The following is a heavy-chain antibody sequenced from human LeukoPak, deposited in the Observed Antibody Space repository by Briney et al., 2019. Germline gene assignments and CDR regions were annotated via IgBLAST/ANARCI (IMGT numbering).Heavy chain of an antibody. CDR3: ATEGRDGYNHHY. CDR1: GFTFSSYA. Sequence: GGSLRLSCAASGFTFSSYAMHWVRQAPDKGLEWVAVISYDGSNKYYADSVKGRFTISRDNSKNTLYLQMNSLRAEDTAVYYCATEGRDGYNHHYWGQGTLVTVSS. J-gene: IGHJ4*02. CDR2: ISYDGSNK. D-gene: IGHD5-12*01. V-gene: IGHV3-30-3*01.